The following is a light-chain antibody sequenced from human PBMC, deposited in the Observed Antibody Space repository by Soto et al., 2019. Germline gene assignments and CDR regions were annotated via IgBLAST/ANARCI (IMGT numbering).Light chain of an antibody. CDR2: MAS. V-gene: IGKV1-5*03. CDR1: QSINSW. J-gene: IGKJ1*01. CDR3: QQYNTYWT. Sequence: DIQMTQSPSTLSASVGDRVTITCRASQSINSWLAWYQQKPGKAPKLLIYMASSLESGVPSRFSGGGSGTEFTLIISSLKPDDFATYYCQQYNTYWTFGQGTKVDIK.